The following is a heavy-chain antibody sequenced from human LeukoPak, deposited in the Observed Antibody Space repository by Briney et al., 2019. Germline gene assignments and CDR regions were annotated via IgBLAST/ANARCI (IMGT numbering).Heavy chain of an antibody. CDR3: VRGRSAGYFDY. Sequence: GGSLRLSCAASGFTFSSYEMNWVRQAPGKGLEWVSYISSSGSTIYYADSVKGRFTISRDNAKHSMHLQMNSLRAEDTSVYYCVRGRSAGYFDYWGQGTLVTVSS. CDR2: ISSSGSTI. J-gene: IGHJ4*02. CDR1: GFTFSSYE. V-gene: IGHV3-48*03.